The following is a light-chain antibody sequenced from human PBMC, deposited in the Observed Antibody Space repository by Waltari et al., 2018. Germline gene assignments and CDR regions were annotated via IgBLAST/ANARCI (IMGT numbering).Light chain of an antibody. CDR1: QDIGNY. Sequence: DIQMTQSPSAMSASVGDRVAITCRASQDIGNYLAWFQQKPGTVPKRLIYAVSGLESGVPSRCSGSDSGTEFTLTINRLQPEDLATYFCLQHYTYPPTFGQGTRLEI. CDR3: LQHYTYPPT. V-gene: IGKV1-17*03. J-gene: IGKJ5*01. CDR2: AVS.